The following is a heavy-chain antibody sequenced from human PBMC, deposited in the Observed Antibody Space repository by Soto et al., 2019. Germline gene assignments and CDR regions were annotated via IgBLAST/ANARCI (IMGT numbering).Heavy chain of an antibody. CDR2: ISYDGSNK. V-gene: IGHV3-30-3*01. D-gene: IGHD2-15*01. J-gene: IGHJ6*02. CDR1: GFTFSSYA. CDR3: ARVRCSGGSCYSWRAVSKSWVVPFGMDV. Sequence: GGSLRLSCAASGFTFSSYAMHWVRQAPGKGLEWVAVISYDGSNKYNADSVKGRFTISRDNSKNTLYLQMNSLRAEDTAVYYCARVRCSGGSCYSWRAVSKSWVVPFGMDVWGQGTTLTVSS.